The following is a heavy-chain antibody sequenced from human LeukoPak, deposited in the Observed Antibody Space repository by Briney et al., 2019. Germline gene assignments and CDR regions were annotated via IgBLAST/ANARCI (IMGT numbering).Heavy chain of an antibody. V-gene: IGHV3-23*01. CDR1: RFTISSYA. Sequence: PGGSLRLSCAASRFTISSYAISWVRQAPGKGLEWVSAIGGSGGSTYYADSVKGRFTISRDNSKNTLYLQMNSLRAEDTAVYYCAKDRYSSSWLKKEEDWFDPWGQGTLVTVSS. CDR2: IGGSGGST. J-gene: IGHJ5*02. D-gene: IGHD6-13*01. CDR3: AKDRYSSSWLKKEEDWFDP.